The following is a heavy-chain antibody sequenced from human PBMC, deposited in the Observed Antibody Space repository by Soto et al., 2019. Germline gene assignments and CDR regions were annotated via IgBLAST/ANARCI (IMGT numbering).Heavy chain of an antibody. CDR1: GYTFTSYG. CDR3: AREEYYDILTGYSYYYYGMDV. J-gene: IGHJ6*02. CDR2: ISAYNGNT. V-gene: IGHV1-18*01. D-gene: IGHD3-9*01. Sequence: ASVKVSCTASGYTFTSYGISCVRQAPGQGLEWMGWISAYNGNTNYAQKLQGRVTMTTDTSTSTAYMELRSLRSDDTAVYYCAREEYYDILTGYSYYYYGMDVWGQGTTVTVSS.